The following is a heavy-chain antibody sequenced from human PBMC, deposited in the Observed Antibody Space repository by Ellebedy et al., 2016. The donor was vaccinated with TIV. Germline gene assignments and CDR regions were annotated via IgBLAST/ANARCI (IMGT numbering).Heavy chain of an antibody. CDR1: GGSISGSSYY. CDR2: IFDTGST. CDR3: ARSLMIFSFDKCYFDF. V-gene: IGHV4-39*01. J-gene: IGHJ2*01. D-gene: IGHD3/OR15-3a*01. Sequence: SETLSFTCTVSGGSISGSSYYWGWIRQPPGKGLEWIGNIFDTGSTYYNQSLKSRVIISVDTSKNQFSLKLSSVTAADTAVYYCARSLMIFSFDKCYFDFWGRGTLVTVSS.